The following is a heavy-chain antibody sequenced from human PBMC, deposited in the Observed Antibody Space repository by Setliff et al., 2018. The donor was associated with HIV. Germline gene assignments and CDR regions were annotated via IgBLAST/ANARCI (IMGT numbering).Heavy chain of an antibody. CDR2: INTNTGNP. CDR1: GYTFTSYA. J-gene: IGHJ4*02. CDR3: ARGPFLWLHSSYFDY. Sequence: ASVKVSCKASGYTFTSYAMNWVRQAPGQGLEWMGWINTNTGNPTYAQGFTGRVVFSLDTAVSTAYLQISSLKAEDTAVYYCARGPFLWLHSSYFDYWGQGTLVTVSS. V-gene: IGHV7-4-1*02. D-gene: IGHD5-12*01.